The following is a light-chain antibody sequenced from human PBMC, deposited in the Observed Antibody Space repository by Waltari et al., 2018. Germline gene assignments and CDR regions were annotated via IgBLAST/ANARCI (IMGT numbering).Light chain of an antibody. V-gene: IGLV2-14*01. Sequence: QSALTQPASLSASPGQSFTISCTATSSDVGGCNYVYWYQQHPGKATKLMIYEVSNRPSWVSKRFSGYKSGNTASLTITGLQAEDEADYYCSSYTSSSIYVFGTGTKVTVL. CDR2: EVS. CDR3: SSYTSSSIYV. J-gene: IGLJ1*01. CDR1: SSDVGGCNY.